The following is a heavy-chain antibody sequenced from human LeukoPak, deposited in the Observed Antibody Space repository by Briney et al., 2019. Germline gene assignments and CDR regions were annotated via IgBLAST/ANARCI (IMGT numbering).Heavy chain of an antibody. D-gene: IGHD4-23*01. CDR3: ARGDDYGGAWYYFDY. Sequence: HPGGSLRLSCAASGFTFSSYSMNWVRQAPGKGLEWLSVIYSGGSTYYADSVKGRFTISRDNSKNTLFLQMNSLRAEDTAEYYCARGDDYGGAWYYFDYWGQGTLVTVSS. CDR1: GFTFSSYS. CDR2: IYSGGST. J-gene: IGHJ4*02. V-gene: IGHV3-53*01.